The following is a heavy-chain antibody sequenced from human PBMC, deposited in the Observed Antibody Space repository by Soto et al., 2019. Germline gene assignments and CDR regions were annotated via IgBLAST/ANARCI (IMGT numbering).Heavy chain of an antibody. D-gene: IGHD5-12*01. J-gene: IGHJ4*02. CDR1: GFTFSSYA. V-gene: IGHV3-30-3*01. Sequence: PGGSLRLSCAASGFTFSSYAMHWVRQAPGKGLEWVAVIPYDGSNKYYADSVKGRFTISRDNSKNTLYLQMNSLRAEDTAVYYCARDPLWLQQYYFDYWGQGTLVTVSS. CDR3: ARDPLWLQQYYFDY. CDR2: IPYDGSNK.